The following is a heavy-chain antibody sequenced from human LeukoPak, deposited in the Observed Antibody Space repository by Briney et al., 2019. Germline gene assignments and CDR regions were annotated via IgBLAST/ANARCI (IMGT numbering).Heavy chain of an antibody. CDR2: INHSGGT. CDR1: GGSFSGYY. Sequence: SETLSLTCAVYGGSFSGYYWSWIRQPPGKGLEWIGEINHSGGTNYNPSLKSRVTTSVDTSKNQFSLKLSSVTAADTAVYYCARGYRLFDYWGQGTLVTVSS. V-gene: IGHV4-34*01. J-gene: IGHJ4*02. CDR3: ARGYRLFDY. D-gene: IGHD2-2*01.